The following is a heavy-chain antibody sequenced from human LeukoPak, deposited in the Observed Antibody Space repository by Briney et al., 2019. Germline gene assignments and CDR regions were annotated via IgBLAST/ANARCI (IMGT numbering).Heavy chain of an antibody. CDR2: TNSDGSNT. D-gene: IGHD4-23*01. Sequence: PGGSLRLSCAASGFTFSSSWMHWVRQAPGQGLVWVSRTNSDGSNTNYADSVRGRFTLSRDNAKNTLYLQMNSLRAEDTAVYYCARDLRTPSDTNIAIDYWGQGTLVTVSS. CDR3: ARDLRTPSDTNIAIDY. V-gene: IGHV3-74*01. CDR1: GFTFSSSW. J-gene: IGHJ4*02.